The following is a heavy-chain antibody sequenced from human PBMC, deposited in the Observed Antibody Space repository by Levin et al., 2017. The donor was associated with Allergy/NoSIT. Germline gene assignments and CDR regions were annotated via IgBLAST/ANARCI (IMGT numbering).Heavy chain of an antibody. J-gene: IGHJ2*01. Sequence: GGSLRLSCAASGFTFDDYAMHWVRQAPGKGLEWVSGISWNSGSIGYADSVKGRFTISRDNAKNSLYLQMNSLRAEDTALYYCAKGPHHSSGWNLGAYWYFDLWGRGTLVTVSS. CDR2: ISWNSGSI. CDR3: AKGPHHSSGWNLGAYWYFDL. CDR1: GFTFDDYA. D-gene: IGHD6-19*01. V-gene: IGHV3-9*01.